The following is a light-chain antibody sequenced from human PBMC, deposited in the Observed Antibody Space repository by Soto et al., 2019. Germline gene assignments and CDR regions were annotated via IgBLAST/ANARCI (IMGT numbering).Light chain of an antibody. CDR3: GSYASATLI. CDR1: SNDIGAYNY. J-gene: IGLJ2*01. V-gene: IGLV2-14*03. Sequence: QSALTQPASVSGSPGQSITISCTGTSNDIGAYNYVSWYQQYPGEVPTLIIYEVTFRPSGVSNRFSGSKSGNTASLTISGLQTEDEADYYCGSYASATLIFGGGTKGTVL. CDR2: EVT.